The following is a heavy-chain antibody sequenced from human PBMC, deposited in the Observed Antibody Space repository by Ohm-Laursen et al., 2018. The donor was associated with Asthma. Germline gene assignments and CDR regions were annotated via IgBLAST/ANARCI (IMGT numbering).Heavy chain of an antibody. D-gene: IGHD3-9*01. CDR3: AKDNYDILTGYYIEGEMIGFNGMDV. CDR2: IWYDGSNK. CDR1: GFTFSSYG. V-gene: IGHV3-30*18. J-gene: IGHJ6*02. Sequence: SSLRLSCAASGFTFSSYGMHWVRQAPGKGLEWVAVIWYDGSNKYYADSVKGRFTISRDNSKNTLYLQMNSLRAEGTAVYYCAKDNYDILTGYYIEGEMIGFNGMDVWGQGTTVTVSS.